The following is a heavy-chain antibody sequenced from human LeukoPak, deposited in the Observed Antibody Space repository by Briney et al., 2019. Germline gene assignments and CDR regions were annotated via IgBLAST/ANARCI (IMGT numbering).Heavy chain of an antibody. Sequence: PSETLSLTRAVYGGSFSSYYWSWIRQPPGKGLEWIGEINHSGGTNYNPSLKSRVTISVDTSKNQFSLKLSSVTAADTAVYYCARLDMGGSATILDYWGQGTLVTVSS. CDR1: GGSFSSYY. V-gene: IGHV4-34*01. CDR2: INHSGGT. CDR3: ARLDMGGSATILDY. D-gene: IGHD5-24*01. J-gene: IGHJ4*02.